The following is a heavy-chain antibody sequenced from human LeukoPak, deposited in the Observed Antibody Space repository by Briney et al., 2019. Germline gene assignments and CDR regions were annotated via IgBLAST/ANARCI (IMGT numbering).Heavy chain of an antibody. CDR3: ARDSELLGGFDY. CDR2: TYYSGST. Sequence: PSETLSLTCTVSGGSISSYYWSWIRQPPGKGLEWIGYTYYSGSTNYNPSLKSRVTISVDTSKNQFSLKLSSVTAADTAVYYCARDSELLGGFDYWGQGTLVTVSS. V-gene: IGHV4-59*01. D-gene: IGHD1-26*01. J-gene: IGHJ4*02. CDR1: GGSISSYY.